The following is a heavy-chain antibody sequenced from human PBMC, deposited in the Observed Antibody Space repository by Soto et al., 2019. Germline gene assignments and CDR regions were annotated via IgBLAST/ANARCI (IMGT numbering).Heavy chain of an antibody. J-gene: IGHJ6*02. V-gene: IGHV4-31*03. Sequence: QVQLQESGPGLVKPSQTLSLTCTVSGGSISSCGYYWSWIRQHPGKGLEWIGYIYYSGSTYYNPSLKSRVTVSVDTSKNQFSLKLSSVTAADTAVYYCARHNYFRGMDVWGQGTTVTVSS. D-gene: IGHD3-10*01. CDR3: ARHNYFRGMDV. CDR1: GGSISSCGYY. CDR2: IYYSGST.